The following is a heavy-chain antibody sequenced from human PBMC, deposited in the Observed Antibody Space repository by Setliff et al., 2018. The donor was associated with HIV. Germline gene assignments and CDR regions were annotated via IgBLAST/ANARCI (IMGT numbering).Heavy chain of an antibody. CDR1: GFTFSSYS. CDR2: ISRSSSYI. V-gene: IGHV3-21*01. J-gene: IGHJ6*03. Sequence: GGSLRLSCAASGFTFSSYSMNWVRQAPGKGLEWVSSISRSSSYIYYADSVKGRFTISRDNAKNSLYLQMNSLRAEDTAVYYCVKARVDGDYYYYYYMDVWGKGTTVTVSS. CDR3: VKARVDGDYYYYYYMDV. D-gene: IGHD4-17*01.